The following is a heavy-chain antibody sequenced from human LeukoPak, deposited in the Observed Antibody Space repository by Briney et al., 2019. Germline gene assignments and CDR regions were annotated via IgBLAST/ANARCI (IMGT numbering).Heavy chain of an antibody. Sequence: ASVKVSCKASGGTFSSYAISWVRQAPGQVLERMGGIIPIFGTANYAQKFQGRVTITTDESTSTAYMELSSLRSEDTAVYYCARDNEYYYDSSGLDVVGAFDIWGQGTMVTVSS. CDR3: ARDNEYYYDSSGLDVVGAFDI. D-gene: IGHD3-22*01. CDR2: IIPIFGTA. V-gene: IGHV1-69*05. CDR1: GGTFSSYA. J-gene: IGHJ3*02.